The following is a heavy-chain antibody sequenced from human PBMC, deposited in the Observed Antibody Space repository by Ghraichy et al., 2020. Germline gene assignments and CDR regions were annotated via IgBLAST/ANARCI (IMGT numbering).Heavy chain of an antibody. J-gene: IGHJ4*02. CDR2: IYTSGST. CDR1: GGSISSYY. Sequence: SETLSLTCTVSGGSISSYYWSWIRQPPGKGLEWIGYIYTSGSTNYNPSLKSRVTISVDTSKNQFSLKLSSVTAADTAVYYCARQGDGNSEFASFDYWGQGTLVTVSS. D-gene: IGHD4-23*01. V-gene: IGHV4-4*09. CDR3: ARQGDGNSEFASFDY.